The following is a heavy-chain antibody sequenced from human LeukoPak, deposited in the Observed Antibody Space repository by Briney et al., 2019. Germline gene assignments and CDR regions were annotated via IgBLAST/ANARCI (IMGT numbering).Heavy chain of an antibody. CDR2: IWYGGSNK. J-gene: IGHJ6*03. CDR1: GFTFSSYG. D-gene: IGHD1-14*01. CDR3: AKDNRAYMDV. Sequence: GGSLRLSCAASGFTFSSYGMHWVRQAPGKGLEWVAVIWYGGSNKYYADSVKGRFTISRDNSKNTLYLQMNSLRAEDTAVYYCAKDNRAYMDVWGKGTTVTVSS. V-gene: IGHV3-30*02.